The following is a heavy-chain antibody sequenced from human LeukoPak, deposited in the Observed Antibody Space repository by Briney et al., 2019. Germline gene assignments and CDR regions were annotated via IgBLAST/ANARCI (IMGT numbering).Heavy chain of an antibody. CDR1: GFPFSSYE. J-gene: IGHJ4*02. Sequence: PGGPLRFSGAASGFPFSSYEMNGVRKAPVKALNGVSGIRADAVTTYYADSVKGRLIISRDNSKNTVYLQMNSLSAEDAAVYYCVKDDGWVQYANWGQGTLVTVSS. D-gene: IGHD5-24*01. CDR3: VKDDGWVQYAN. CDR2: IRADAVTT. V-gene: IGHV3-23*01.